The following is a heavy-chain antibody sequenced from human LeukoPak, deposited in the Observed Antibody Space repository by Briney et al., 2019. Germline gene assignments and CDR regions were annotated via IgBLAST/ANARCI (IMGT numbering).Heavy chain of an antibody. J-gene: IGHJ4*02. CDR2: IFPSGGEI. Sequence: GSLRLSCAASGFTFSTFAMIWVCQPPGKGLEWVSSIFPSGGEIHYADSVRGRFTISRDNSKNTLYLQMNSLRAEDTAVYYCAKESPGMDTMVRGVPYYFDYWGQGTLVTVSS. CDR1: GFTFSTFA. D-gene: IGHD3-10*01. V-gene: IGHV3-23*01. CDR3: AKESPGMDTMVRGVPYYFDY.